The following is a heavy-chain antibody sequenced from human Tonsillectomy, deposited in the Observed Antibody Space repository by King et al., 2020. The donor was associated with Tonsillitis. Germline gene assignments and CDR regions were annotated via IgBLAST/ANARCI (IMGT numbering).Heavy chain of an antibody. CDR1: GGSLSRGGDY. CDR2: IYHSGGT. D-gene: IGHD5-12*01. CDR3: ATSTYSGYGYFDY. V-gene: IGHV4-31*01. J-gene: IGHJ4*02. Sequence: QLQESGPGLVKPSQTLSLTCSVSGGSLSRGGDYWGWISQLPGKGLEWIGYIYHSGGTNYNPSPKNLVSISLDTSRNQFSLRLNSVIAADTAVYYCATSTYSGYGYFDYWGQGTLVTVSS.